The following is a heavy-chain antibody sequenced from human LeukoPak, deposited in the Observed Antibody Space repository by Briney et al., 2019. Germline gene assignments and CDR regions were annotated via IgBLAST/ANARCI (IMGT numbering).Heavy chain of an antibody. CDR2: IYYSGST. CDR3: ARDLIPYQLLYSSGWLSAFDI. V-gene: IGHV4-59*12. J-gene: IGHJ3*02. Sequence: SETLSLTCTVSGGSIRSYYWSWIRQPPGKGLEWIGYIYYSGSTNYNPSLKSRVTISVDTSKNQFSLKLSSVTAADTAVYYCARDLIPYQLLYSSGWLSAFDIWGQGTMVAVSS. CDR1: GGSIRSYY. D-gene: IGHD6-19*01.